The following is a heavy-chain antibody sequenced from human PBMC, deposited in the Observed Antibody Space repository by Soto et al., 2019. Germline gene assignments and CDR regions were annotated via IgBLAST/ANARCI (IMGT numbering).Heavy chain of an antibody. CDR1: GGSISNNNW. Sequence: QVQLQESGPGLVKPSGTLSLTCTVSGGSISNNNWWSWVRQTPEKGLEWIGQIYHSGNTNYNPSLKSRVSMSVDKSKNQFSLKMNSATAADTAVYYCARFLPGFVGENEAFDFWSHGTLVTVSS. J-gene: IGHJ4*01. CDR3: ARFLPGFVGENEAFDF. D-gene: IGHD3-3*01. CDR2: IYHSGNT. V-gene: IGHV4-4*02.